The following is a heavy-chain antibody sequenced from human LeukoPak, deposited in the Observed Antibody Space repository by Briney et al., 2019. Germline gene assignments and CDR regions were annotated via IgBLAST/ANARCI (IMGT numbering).Heavy chain of an antibody. D-gene: IGHD3-22*01. V-gene: IGHV4-59*08. J-gene: IGHJ4*02. Sequence: SETLSLTCSVSGGSMNSYYWSWLRQSPGKGLEWIGYIYYSGSTNYNPSLKSRVTISVDTSKNQFSLKLSSVTAADTAVYYCASTTYYYDSSGLHYWGQGTLVTVSS. CDR2: IYYSGST. CDR1: GGSMNSYY. CDR3: ASTTYYYDSSGLHY.